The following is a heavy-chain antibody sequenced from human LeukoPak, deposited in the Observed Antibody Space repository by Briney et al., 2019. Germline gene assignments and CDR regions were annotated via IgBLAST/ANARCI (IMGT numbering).Heavy chain of an antibody. Sequence: SGGSLRLSCAASGFTFNTYAMSWVRQAPGKGLEWVSSISSSSSYIYYADSVKGRFTISRDNAKNSLYLQMNSLRAEDTAVYYCARDGRYYDSSGYYRFDYWGQGTLVTISS. CDR3: ARDGRYYDSSGYYRFDY. V-gene: IGHV3-21*01. CDR1: GFTFNTYA. J-gene: IGHJ4*02. D-gene: IGHD3-22*01. CDR2: ISSSSSYI.